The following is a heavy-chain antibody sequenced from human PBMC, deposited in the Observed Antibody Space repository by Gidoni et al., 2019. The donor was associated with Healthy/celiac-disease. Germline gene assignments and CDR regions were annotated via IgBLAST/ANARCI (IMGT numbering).Heavy chain of an antibody. CDR1: GFTFDDYT. V-gene: IGHV3-43*01. J-gene: IGHJ2*01. D-gene: IGHD2-15*01. CDR2: ISWDGGST. CDR3: AKEEVWGYCSGGSCSPYGYFDL. Sequence: EVQLVESGGVVVQPGGSLRLSCAASGFTFDDYTMPWFRQAPGKGLEWVSLISWDGGSTYYADSVKGRFTISRDNSKNSLYLQMNSLRTEDTALYYCAKEEVWGYCSGGSCSPYGYFDLWGRGTLVTVSS.